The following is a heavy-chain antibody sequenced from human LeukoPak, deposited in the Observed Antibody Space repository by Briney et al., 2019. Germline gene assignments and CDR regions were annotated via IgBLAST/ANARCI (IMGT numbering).Heavy chain of an antibody. Sequence: ETLSLTCTVSGGSISSSSYYWGWIRQPPGKGLEWIGSIYYSGSTYYNPSLKSRVTISVDTSKNQFSLKLSSVTAADTAVYYCARDSLPDYGGAVFGWIDPWGQGTLVTVSS. D-gene: IGHD4-23*01. CDR1: GGSISSSSYY. V-gene: IGHV4-39*02. CDR3: ARDSLPDYGGAVFGWIDP. J-gene: IGHJ5*02. CDR2: IYYSGST.